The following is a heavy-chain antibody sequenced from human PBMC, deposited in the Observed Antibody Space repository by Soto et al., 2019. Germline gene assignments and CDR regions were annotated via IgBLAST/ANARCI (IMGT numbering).Heavy chain of an antibody. J-gene: IGHJ6*02. D-gene: IGHD4-17*01. Sequence: LSLTCTVSGGSISSGGYYWSWIRQHPGKGLEWIGYIYYSGSTYYNPSLKSRVTISVDTSKNQFSLKLSSVTAADTAVYYCARDYYGDYPLNYYYGMDVWGQGTTVTVSS. V-gene: IGHV4-31*03. CDR2: IYYSGST. CDR3: ARDYYGDYPLNYYYGMDV. CDR1: GGSISSGGYY.